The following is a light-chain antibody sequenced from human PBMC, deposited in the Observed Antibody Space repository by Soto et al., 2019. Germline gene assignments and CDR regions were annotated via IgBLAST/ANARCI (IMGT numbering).Light chain of an antibody. CDR1: QDIATY. V-gene: IGKV1-33*01. CDR3: QQYDNLVYT. J-gene: IGKJ2*01. Sequence: DIQMTQSPSSLSASVGDRVTITCQASQDIATYLNWFQQKPGKAPKLLIYDASNLETGVPSRLSGSSSGTQFTFTINSLQPEDVATYYCQQYDNLVYTFGQGTKVDIK. CDR2: DAS.